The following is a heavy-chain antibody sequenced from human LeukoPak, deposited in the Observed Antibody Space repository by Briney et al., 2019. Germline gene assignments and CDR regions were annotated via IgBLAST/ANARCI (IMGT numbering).Heavy chain of an antibody. CDR1: GFTFSSYW. J-gene: IGHJ4*02. CDR3: ARVIIYRGGYSGYIPHFDY. D-gene: IGHD5-12*01. CDR2: INHSGST. V-gene: IGHV4-34*01. Sequence: PGGSLRLSCAASGFTFSSYWMSWVRQPPGKGLEWIGEINHSGSTNYNPSLKSRVTISVDTSKNQFSLKLSSVTAADTAVYYCARVIIYRGGYSGYIPHFDYWGQGTLVTVSS.